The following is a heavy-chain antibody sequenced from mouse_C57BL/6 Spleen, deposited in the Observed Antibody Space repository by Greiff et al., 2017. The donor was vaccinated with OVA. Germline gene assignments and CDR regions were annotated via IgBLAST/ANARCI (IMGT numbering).Heavy chain of an antibody. CDR3: ARHERYSNLYYAMDY. J-gene: IGHJ4*01. CDR2: LYPGSGSI. V-gene: IGHV1-62-2*01. CDR1: GYTFTEYT. D-gene: IGHD2-5*01. Sequence: QVQLKESGAELVKPGASVKLSCTASGYTFTEYTIHWVKQRPGQGLEWIGWLYPGSGSIKYNEKFKDKATLTADKSSSTVYMELSRLTSEDSAVYVCARHERYSNLYYAMDYWGQGTSVTVSS.